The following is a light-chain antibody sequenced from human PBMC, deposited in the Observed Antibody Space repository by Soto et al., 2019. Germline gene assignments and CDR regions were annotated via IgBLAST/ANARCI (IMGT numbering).Light chain of an antibody. Sequence: EIVLTQSPGTLSLSPGERATLSCRASQSVSRNYLAWYHQKPGQAPRLLIYAASSRAAGIPDRFTGSGSGTDFTLTFSRLEPEDFAVYYCHQYDTLPPTFGPGTKVDIK. V-gene: IGKV3-20*01. CDR3: HQYDTLPPT. CDR1: QSVSRNY. CDR2: AAS. J-gene: IGKJ3*01.